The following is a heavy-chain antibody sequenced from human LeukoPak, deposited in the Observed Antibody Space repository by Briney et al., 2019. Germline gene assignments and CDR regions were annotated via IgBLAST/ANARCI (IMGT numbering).Heavy chain of an antibody. J-gene: IGHJ4*02. V-gene: IGHV3-21*01. CDR3: AKDRPTNWEYYFDY. Sequence: GGSLRLSCAASGFTFSSYSMNWVRQAPGKGLEWVSSISSSSSYIYYADSVKGRFTISRDNAKNSLYLQMNSLRAEDTAVYYCAKDRPTNWEYYFDYWGQGTLVTVSS. CDR2: ISSSSSYI. CDR1: GFTFSSYS. D-gene: IGHD7-27*01.